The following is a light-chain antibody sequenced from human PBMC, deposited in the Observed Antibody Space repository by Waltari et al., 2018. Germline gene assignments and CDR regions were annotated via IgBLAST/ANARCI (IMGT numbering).Light chain of an antibody. V-gene: IGLV2-14*01. Sequence: QSALTQPASVSGSPGQSITISCTGTSSDVGFYNYVSWYQQHPGKAPKLMIYDVSERPSGVSNRFSCSKSGNTASLPISGLQAEDEADYYCNSYAGSSSWVFGGGTKLTVL. CDR1: SSDVGFYNY. CDR2: DVS. CDR3: NSYAGSSSWV. J-gene: IGLJ3*02.